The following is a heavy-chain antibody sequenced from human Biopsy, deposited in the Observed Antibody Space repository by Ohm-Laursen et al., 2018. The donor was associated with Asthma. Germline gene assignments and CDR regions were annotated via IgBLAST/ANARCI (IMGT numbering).Heavy chain of an antibody. CDR3: ARGPEWSGLDI. CDR2: SDHRGNT. CDR1: GLSSSAYY. J-gene: IGHJ6*02. Sequence: SDTLSLTCSMYGLSSSAYYWTWIRQTPGKGLEWIGESDHRGNTNTNATLKSRVTISKVKSANEFSLKMKSVTAADTAIYYCARGPEWSGLDIWGQGTTATVSS. D-gene: IGHD3-3*01. V-gene: IGHV4-34*01.